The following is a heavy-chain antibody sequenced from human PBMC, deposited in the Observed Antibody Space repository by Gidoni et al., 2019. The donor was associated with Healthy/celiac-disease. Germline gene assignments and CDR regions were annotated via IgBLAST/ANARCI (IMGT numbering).Heavy chain of an antibody. J-gene: IGHJ4*02. CDR2: INQSGST. D-gene: IGHD3-22*01. CDR3: ARGGVITMIVVVRRYFDY. V-gene: IGHV4-34*01. Sequence: QVQLQQWGAGLLKPSETLSLTCPVYGGSFSGYYWSWIRQPPGKGLEWRGEINQSGSTNYNPSLKSRVTISVDTSKNQFSLKLSSVTAADTAVYYCARGGVITMIVVVRRYFDYWGQGTLVTVSS. CDR1: GGSFSGYY.